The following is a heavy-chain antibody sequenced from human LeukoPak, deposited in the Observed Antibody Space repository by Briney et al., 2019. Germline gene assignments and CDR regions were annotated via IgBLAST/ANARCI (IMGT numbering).Heavy chain of an antibody. J-gene: IGHJ4*02. CDR2: IYHSGST. CDR1: GGSISSGGYS. D-gene: IGHD2/OR15-2a*01. Sequence: TLSLTCAVSGGSISSGGYSWSWIRQPPGTGLEWIGYIYHSGSTYYNPSLKSRVTISVDRSKNQFSLKLSSVTAADTAVYYCARCSTSSPTYYFDYWGQGTLVTVSS. V-gene: IGHV4-30-2*01. CDR3: ARCSTSSPTYYFDY.